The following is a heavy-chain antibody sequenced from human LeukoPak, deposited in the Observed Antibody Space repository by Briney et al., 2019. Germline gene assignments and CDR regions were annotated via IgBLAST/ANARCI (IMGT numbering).Heavy chain of an antibody. D-gene: IGHD6-13*01. Sequence: GASVKVSCKASGGTFSSYAISWVRQAPGQGLEWMGGIIPIFGTANYAQKFKGRVTITADKSTSTAYMELSSLRSEDTAVYYCARDLAAAGTWWFDPWGQGTLVTVSS. CDR1: GGTFSSYA. CDR2: IIPIFGTA. V-gene: IGHV1-69*06. CDR3: ARDLAAAGTWWFDP. J-gene: IGHJ5*02.